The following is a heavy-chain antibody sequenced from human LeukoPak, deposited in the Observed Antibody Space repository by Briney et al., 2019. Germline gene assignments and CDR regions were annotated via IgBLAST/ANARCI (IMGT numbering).Heavy chain of an antibody. J-gene: IGHJ4*02. CDR1: GYTFTSYD. CDR2: MNPNSGNT. Sequence: ASVKVSCKASGYTFTSYDINRVRQATGQGLEWMGWMNPNSGNTGYAQKFQGRVTMTRNTSISTAYMELSSLRSEDTAVYYCARGRRVVVPAASRYYFDYWGQGTLVTVSS. V-gene: IGHV1-8*01. D-gene: IGHD2-2*01. CDR3: ARGRRVVVPAASRYYFDY.